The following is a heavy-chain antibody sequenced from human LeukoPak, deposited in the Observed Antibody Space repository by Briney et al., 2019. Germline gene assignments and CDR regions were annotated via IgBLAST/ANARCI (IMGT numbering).Heavy chain of an antibody. Sequence: GESLEISLKGSGYSFTSYWIGWVRQMPGKGLEWVGIIYPCDSDTRYSPSFQGQVTISADKSISPAYLQWSSLKASDTAMYYCARLIGYSYGYGGDAFDIWGQGTMVTVSS. V-gene: IGHV5-51*01. D-gene: IGHD5-18*01. CDR2: IYPCDSDT. J-gene: IGHJ3*02. CDR3: ARLIGYSYGYGGDAFDI. CDR1: GYSFTSYW.